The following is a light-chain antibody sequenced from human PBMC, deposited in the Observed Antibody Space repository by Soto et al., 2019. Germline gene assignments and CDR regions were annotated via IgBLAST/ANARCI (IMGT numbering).Light chain of an antibody. CDR1: SSNIGAVYD. Sequence: QYVLTQPPSVSGAKGQRVTISCTGSSSNIGAVYDVHWYQQRPGTAPKLLIFGNINRASGVPDRFSGSKSGTSASLSITGLQAEDESDYYCQSYDSPLSARYVFGTGTKLTVL. V-gene: IGLV1-40*01. CDR3: QSYDSPLSARYV. CDR2: GNI. J-gene: IGLJ1*01.